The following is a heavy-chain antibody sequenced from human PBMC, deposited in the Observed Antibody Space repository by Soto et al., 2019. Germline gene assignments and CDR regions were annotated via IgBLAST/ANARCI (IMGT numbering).Heavy chain of an antibody. J-gene: IGHJ4*02. D-gene: IGHD2-15*01. CDR2: IYWDDDK. V-gene: IGHV2-5*02. CDR3: AHRPSFPYYCSVPLDNFDY. Sequence: QITLKESGPPLVKPTQTLTLTCTFSGFSLSTSGVGVGWIRQPPGKALEWLALIYWDDDKRYSPSLKSRLTIANYTSKRQVVLTMTNIDPVDTATYYCAHRPSFPYYCSVPLDNFDYWGRGTLVTVSS. CDR1: GFSLSTSGVG.